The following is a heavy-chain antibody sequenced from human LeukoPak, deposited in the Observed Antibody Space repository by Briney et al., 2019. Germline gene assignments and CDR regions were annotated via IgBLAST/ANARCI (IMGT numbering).Heavy chain of an antibody. CDR3: ARWEGATRTFDY. CDR1: GSTFTSYW. CDR2: IYPGDSDI. J-gene: IGHJ4*02. D-gene: IGHD1-26*01. V-gene: IGHV5-51*01. Sequence: GGALQISCEGSGSTFTSYWIGWVRQVPGKGLEWMAIIYPGDSDINYSVSFQGQVTISGDKSMSTAYLQWSSLKASDTAMSYCARWEGATRTFDYCGQGTLVTVSS.